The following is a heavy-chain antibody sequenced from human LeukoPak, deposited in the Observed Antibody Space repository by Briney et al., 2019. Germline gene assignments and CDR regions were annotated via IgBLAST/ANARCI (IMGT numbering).Heavy chain of an antibody. Sequence: GGSLRLSCAASGFTFSDHYMDWVRQVPGKGLEWVGRIKHKAHSYTTEYAASVKGRFTISRDDSKSSLYLQMNSLKIEDTAVYYCAQFAKGGWGQGTLVTVSS. J-gene: IGHJ4*02. D-gene: IGHD2-21*01. CDR3: AQFAKGG. CDR2: IKHKAHSYTT. V-gene: IGHV3-72*01. CDR1: GFTFSDHY.